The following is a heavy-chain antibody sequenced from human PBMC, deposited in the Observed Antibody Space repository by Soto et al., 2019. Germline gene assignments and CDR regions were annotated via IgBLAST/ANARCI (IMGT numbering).Heavy chain of an antibody. CDR1: GFTFSSYW. J-gene: IGHJ6*02. CDR3: ARDSSYGYYYYGTEV. V-gene: IGHV3-7*05. D-gene: IGHD1-26*01. CDR2: IKQDGSEK. Sequence: SLRLSCAASGFTFSSYWMSWVRQAPGKGLEWVANIKQDGSEKYYVDSVKGRFTISRDNAKNSLYLQMNSLRAEDTAVYYCARDSSYGYYYYGTEVWGQGTTVTVSS.